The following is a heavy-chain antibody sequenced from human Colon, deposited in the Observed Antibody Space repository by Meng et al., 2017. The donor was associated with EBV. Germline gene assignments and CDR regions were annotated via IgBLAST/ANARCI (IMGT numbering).Heavy chain of an antibody. CDR3: ARSAMISAWFDP. CDR2: IYYSGST. D-gene: IGHD3-22*01. V-gene: IGHV4-30-4*01. CDR1: GGSISSGGYY. Sequence: HGQLQWSGPGLVKPSQTLSLTCAVSGGSISSGGYYWSWIRQPPGKGLEWIGYIYYSGSTYYIPSLRSRVTISVDTAKNQFSLKLSSVTAADTAVYYCARSAMISAWFDPWGQGTLVTVSS. J-gene: IGHJ5*02.